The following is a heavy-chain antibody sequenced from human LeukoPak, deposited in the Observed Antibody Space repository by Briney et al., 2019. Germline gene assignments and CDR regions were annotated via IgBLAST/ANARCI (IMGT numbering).Heavy chain of an antibody. CDR3: ARGGYYYDSSGYYHFDY. J-gene: IGHJ4*02. Sequence: GGSLRLSCAASGFTFSSYEMNWVRQAPGKGLEWVSYISSSGSTIYYADSVKGRFTISRDNAKNSLYLQMNSLRAEDTAVYYCARGGYYYDSSGYYHFDYWGQGTLVTVSS. D-gene: IGHD3-22*01. CDR1: GFTFSSYE. CDR2: ISSSGSTI. V-gene: IGHV3-48*03.